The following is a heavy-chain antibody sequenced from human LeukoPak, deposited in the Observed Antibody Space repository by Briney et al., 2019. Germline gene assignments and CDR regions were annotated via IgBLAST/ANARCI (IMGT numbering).Heavy chain of an antibody. Sequence: GRSLRLSCGASGLTFSSYDMHWVRRAPGKGLEWVAGIRYDGRHTYHADSVKGRFTISRDNSKNTLYLQMNSLRAEDTAVYYCARDGCITIFGVVICYYYYMDVWGKGTTVTVSS. D-gene: IGHD3-3*01. J-gene: IGHJ6*03. CDR2: IRYDGRHT. CDR3: ARDGCITIFGVVICYYYYMDV. V-gene: IGHV3-33*08. CDR1: GLTFSSYD.